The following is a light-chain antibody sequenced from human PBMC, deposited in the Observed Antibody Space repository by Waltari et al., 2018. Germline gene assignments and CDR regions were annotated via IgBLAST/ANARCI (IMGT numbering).Light chain of an antibody. J-gene: IGLJ1*01. Sequence: QSALTQPASVSGSPGQSITISCSGTSRDVGTYGYVSWYQQHPGKAPKLMIYDVTKRPSGIANRFSGSKSGNTASLTISGLQAEDEADYYCSSYTTSSTVYVFGTGTKVTVL. CDR3: SSYTTSSTVYV. V-gene: IGLV2-14*03. CDR2: DVT. CDR1: SRDVGTYGY.